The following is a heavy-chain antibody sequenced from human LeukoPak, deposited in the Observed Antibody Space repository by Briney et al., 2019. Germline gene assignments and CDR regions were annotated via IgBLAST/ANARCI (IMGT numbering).Heavy chain of an antibody. D-gene: IGHD2-2*01. CDR3: ARDEARYCSSTSCYGLFY. Sequence: GGSLRLSCAASGFTFSSYAMHWVRQAPGKGLEWVAVISYDGSNKYYADSVKGRFTISRDNSKNTLCLQMNSLRAEDTAVYYCARDEARYCSSTSCYGLFYWGQGTLVTVSS. J-gene: IGHJ4*02. CDR2: ISYDGSNK. CDR1: GFTFSSYA. V-gene: IGHV3-30*04.